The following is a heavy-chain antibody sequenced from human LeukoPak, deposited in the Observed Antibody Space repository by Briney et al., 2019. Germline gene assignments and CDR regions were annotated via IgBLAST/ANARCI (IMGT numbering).Heavy chain of an antibody. J-gene: IGHJ4*02. CDR1: GGSFSGYY. Sequence: SETLSLTCAVYGGSFSGYYWSWIRQPPGKGLEWIGEINHSGSTNYNPSLKSRVTISVDTSKNQFSLKLSSVTAADTAVYHCARAPGSIAADRDYWGQGTLVTVSS. CDR2: INHSGST. D-gene: IGHD6-25*01. V-gene: IGHV4-34*01. CDR3: ARAPGSIAADRDY.